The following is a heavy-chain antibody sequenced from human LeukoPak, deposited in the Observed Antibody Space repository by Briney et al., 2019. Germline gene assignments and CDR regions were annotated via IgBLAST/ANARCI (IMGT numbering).Heavy chain of an antibody. Sequence: SETLSLTCTVSGDSISSSNCYWGWIRQPPGKGLEWIGSIYYSGNTYYSPSLMSRVTISVDTSKNQFSLNLSSVTAADTAVYYCARAPHFFDTSGSRYYFDYWGQGALVTVSS. V-gene: IGHV4-39*07. CDR2: IYYSGNT. CDR3: ARAPHFFDTSGSRYYFDY. D-gene: IGHD3-22*01. CDR1: GDSISSSNCY. J-gene: IGHJ4*02.